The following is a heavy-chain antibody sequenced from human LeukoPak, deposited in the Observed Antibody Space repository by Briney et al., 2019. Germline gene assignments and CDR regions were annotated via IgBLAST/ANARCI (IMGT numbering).Heavy chain of an antibody. V-gene: IGHV1-69*04. CDR2: IIPILGIA. J-gene: IGHJ6*02. CDR1: GGTFSSYA. Sequence: SVKVSCKASGGTFSSYAISWVRQAPGQGLEWMGRIIPILGIANYAQKFQGRVTITADKSTSTAYMELSSLRSEDTAVYYCARDDFAGDYYYGMDVWGQGTTVTVSS. D-gene: IGHD3/OR15-3a*01. CDR3: ARDDFAGDYYYGMDV.